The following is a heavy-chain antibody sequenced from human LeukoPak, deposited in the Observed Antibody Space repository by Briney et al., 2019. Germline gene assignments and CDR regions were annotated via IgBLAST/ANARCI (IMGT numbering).Heavy chain of an antibody. CDR3: ARALSSTRNWYFDL. V-gene: IGHV3-7*01. CDR2: IKQDGSEK. CDR1: GFTFSSYW. Sequence: GGSLRLSCAASGFTFSSYWMSWVRQAPGKGLEWVANIKQDGSEKYYVDSVKGRFIISRDNAKNSLYLQMNSLRAEDTAVYYCARALSSTRNWYFDLWGRGTLVTVSS. J-gene: IGHJ2*01. D-gene: IGHD2-2*01.